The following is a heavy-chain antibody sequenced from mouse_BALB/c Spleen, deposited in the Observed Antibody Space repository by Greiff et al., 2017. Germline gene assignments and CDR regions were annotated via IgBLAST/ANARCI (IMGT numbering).Heavy chain of an antibody. Sequence: EVKLMESGGGLVQPGGSLKLSCAASGFTFSSYGMSWVRQTPDKRLELVATINSNGGSTYYPDSVKGRFTISRDNAKNTLYLQMSSLKSEDTAMYYCAREAYGEYYFDCWGQGTTLTVSS. V-gene: IGHV5-6-3*01. D-gene: IGHD1-1*01. J-gene: IGHJ2*01. CDR1: GFTFSSYG. CDR2: INSNGGST. CDR3: AREAYGEYYFDC.